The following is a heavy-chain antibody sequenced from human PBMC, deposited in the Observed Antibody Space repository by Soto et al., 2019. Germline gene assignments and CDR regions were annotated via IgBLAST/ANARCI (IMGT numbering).Heavy chain of an antibody. J-gene: IGHJ4*02. CDR1: GFTFTDYT. D-gene: IGHD1-7*01. V-gene: IGHV3-21*01. Sequence: EVQLVESGGGLVKPGGSLRLSCAASGFTFTDYTMNWVRQAPGKGLEWVSSISVGDAYRYYADSVRGRFTVSRDNAENTLYMHINSLRAEDTAVYYCMTSPEGTSGMREWGQGALVTVSS. CDR3: MTSPEGTSGMRE. CDR2: ISVGDAYR.